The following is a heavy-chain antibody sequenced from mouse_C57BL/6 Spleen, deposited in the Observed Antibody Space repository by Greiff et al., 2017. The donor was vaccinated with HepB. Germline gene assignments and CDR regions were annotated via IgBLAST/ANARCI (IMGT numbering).Heavy chain of an antibody. CDR3: TTYEEPIYYGYDY. J-gene: IGHJ2*01. CDR2: IDPENGDT. CDR1: GFNIKDDY. V-gene: IGHV14-4*01. D-gene: IGHD2-2*01. Sequence: EVQLQQSGAELVRPGASVKLSCTASGFNIKDDYMHWVKQRPEQGLEWIGWIDPENGDTEYASKFQGKATITADTSSNTAYLQLSSLTSEDTAVYYCTTYEEPIYYGYDYWGQGTTLTVSS.